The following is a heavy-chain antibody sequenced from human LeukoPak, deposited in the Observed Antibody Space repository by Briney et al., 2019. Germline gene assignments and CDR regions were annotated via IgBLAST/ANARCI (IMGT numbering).Heavy chain of an antibody. CDR2: IYHSGST. Sequence: SETLSLTCTVSGYSISSGYYWGWIRQPPGKGLEWIGSIYHSGSTYYNPSLKSRVTISVDTSKNQFSLKLSSVTAADTAVYYCARYSGYDRRFDYWGQGTLVTVSS. J-gene: IGHJ4*02. D-gene: IGHD5-12*01. CDR3: ARYSGYDRRFDY. V-gene: IGHV4-38-2*02. CDR1: GYSISSGYY.